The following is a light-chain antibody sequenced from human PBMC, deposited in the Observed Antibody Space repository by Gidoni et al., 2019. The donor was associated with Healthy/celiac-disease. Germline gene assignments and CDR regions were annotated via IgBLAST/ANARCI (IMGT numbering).Light chain of an antibody. CDR3: QSYDSSLSAVI. Sequence: QSVLTHPPSVSVAPGQRVTIAGTWSSSNIGTGYDVHWYQQLPGTAPKLLIYGNSNRPSGVPDRFSGSKSGTSASLAITGLQAEDEADYYCQSYDSSLSAVIFGGGTKLTVL. CDR1: SSNIGTGYD. CDR2: GNS. J-gene: IGLJ2*01. V-gene: IGLV1-40*01.